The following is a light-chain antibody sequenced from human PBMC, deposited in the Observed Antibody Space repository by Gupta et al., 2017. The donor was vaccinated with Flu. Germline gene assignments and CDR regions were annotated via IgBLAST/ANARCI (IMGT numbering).Light chain of an antibody. CDR3: QQDNNLYT. Sequence: SPSSLSASVGDRVTITCQASQDISNYLNWYQQKPGKAPKLLIYDASKLEKGVPSRFSGSGSGTDFTFTISSLQPEDIATYYWQQDNNLYTFGQGTKLEIK. CDR2: DAS. CDR1: QDISNY. J-gene: IGKJ2*01. V-gene: IGKV1-33*01.